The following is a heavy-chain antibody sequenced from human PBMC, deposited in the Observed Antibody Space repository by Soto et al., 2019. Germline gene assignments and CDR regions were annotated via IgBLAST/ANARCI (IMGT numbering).Heavy chain of an antibody. D-gene: IGHD6-19*01. V-gene: IGHV5-51*01. CDR1: GYSFTSHW. Sequence: GESLKISCKGSGYSFTSHWIGWVRQMPGKGLEWMGIIYPGDSDTRYSPSFQGQVTISADKSISTAYLQWSSLKASDTAMYYCARQLAVAGTWYYYGMDVWGQGTTVTVSS. CDR3: ARQLAVAGTWYYYGMDV. CDR2: IYPGDSDT. J-gene: IGHJ6*02.